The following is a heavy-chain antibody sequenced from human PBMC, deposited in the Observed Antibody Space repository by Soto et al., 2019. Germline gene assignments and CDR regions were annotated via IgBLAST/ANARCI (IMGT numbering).Heavy chain of an antibody. Sequence: EVQLVESGGGLVQPGGSRRLSCAASGFTFSIYDIHWVRQATGKGLEWVSAIASAGATYYSDSVKGRFTISRDNAKSSLYLQMNSLRAEDTAVYYCARDAKSEYSRGAGGVDCWGQGAVVTVSS. CDR1: GFTFSIYD. CDR3: ARDAKSEYSRGAGGVDC. CDR2: IASAGAT. D-gene: IGHD3-16*01. V-gene: IGHV3-13*01. J-gene: IGHJ4*02.